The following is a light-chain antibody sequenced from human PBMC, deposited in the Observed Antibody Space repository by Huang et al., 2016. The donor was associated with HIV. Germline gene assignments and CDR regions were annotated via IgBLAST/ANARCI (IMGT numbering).Light chain of an antibody. CDR1: QHVGSS. Sequence: DIVMTQSPDSLAVSLGERVTINCKSSQHVGSSFAWYQQKPGQSPKLLIYWASTRAFGVPDRFSGSGSGTDFTLTISSLQAADVAVYHCQQHYSSPWTFGQGTKVEIK. CDR2: WAS. CDR3: QQHYSSPWT. J-gene: IGKJ1*01. V-gene: IGKV4-1*01.